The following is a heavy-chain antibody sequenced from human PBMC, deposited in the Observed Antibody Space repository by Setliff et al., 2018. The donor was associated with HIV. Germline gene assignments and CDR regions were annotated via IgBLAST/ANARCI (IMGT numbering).Heavy chain of an antibody. CDR1: GYSISSGHY. D-gene: IGHD2-2*01. V-gene: IGHV4-38-2*01. CDR3: ARGVHCTSTTCYPSFYFDY. J-gene: IGHJ4*02. Sequence: SLTCAVSGYSISSGHYWGWIRQSPGKGLEWIASIHHSGNTYHNPSLKSRVTMSVDTSKNQVSLKLTSVTAEDTAVFYCARGVHCTSTTCYPSFYFDYWGQGIMVTVSS. CDR2: IHHSGNT.